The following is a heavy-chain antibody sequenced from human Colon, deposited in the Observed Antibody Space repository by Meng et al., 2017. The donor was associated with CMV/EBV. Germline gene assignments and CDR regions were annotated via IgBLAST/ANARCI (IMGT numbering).Heavy chain of an antibody. CDR3: AKDTGKGDF. CDR1: GFTFSNYG. Sequence: VQLGQSGGGVVQPGGSLGLSCAASGFTFSNYGMHWVRQAPDKGLEWVAFIQYDGENKYYADSVNGRFTISRDNSKNTLYLQMNSLRVEDTAVYYCAKDTGKGDFWGQGTLVTVSS. D-gene: IGHD2-8*02. CDR2: IQYDGENK. J-gene: IGHJ4*02. V-gene: IGHV3-30*02.